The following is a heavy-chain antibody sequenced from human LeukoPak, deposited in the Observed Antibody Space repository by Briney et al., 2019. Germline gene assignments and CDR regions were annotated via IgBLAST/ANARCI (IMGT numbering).Heavy chain of an antibody. CDR3: ARDPRGVMFYYYMDV. Sequence: ASVKVSCKASGYSFTSHYMHWVRQAPGQGLEWMGWINPNSGGTNYAQKFQGRVTMTRDTSISTAYMELSRLRSDDTAVYYCARDPRGVMFYYYMDVWGKGTTVTISS. V-gene: IGHV1-2*02. J-gene: IGHJ6*03. CDR1: GYSFTSHY. D-gene: IGHD3-10*01. CDR2: INPNSGGT.